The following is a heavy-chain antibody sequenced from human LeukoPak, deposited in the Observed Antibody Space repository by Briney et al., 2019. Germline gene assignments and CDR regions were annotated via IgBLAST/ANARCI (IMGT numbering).Heavy chain of an antibody. V-gene: IGHV4-31*03. CDR1: GGSISSGGYY. D-gene: IGHD2-2*02. Sequence: SETLSLTRTVSGGSISSGGYYWSWIRQHPGKGLEWIGYIYYSGSTYYNPSLKSRVTISVDTSKNQFSLKLSSVTAADTAVYYCARGRPYCSSTSCYRGGGYFDYWGQGTLVTVSS. J-gene: IGHJ4*02. CDR3: ARGRPYCSSTSCYRGGGYFDY. CDR2: IYYSGST.